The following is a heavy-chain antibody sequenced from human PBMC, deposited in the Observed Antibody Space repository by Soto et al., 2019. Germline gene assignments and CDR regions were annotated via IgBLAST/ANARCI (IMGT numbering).Heavy chain of an antibody. CDR3: ARDPPYGDFSYFDY. D-gene: IGHD4-17*01. CDR1: GYTFTSYA. CDR2: INAGNGNT. J-gene: IGHJ4*02. Sequence: ASVKVSCKVSGYTFTSYAMHWVRQAPGQRLEWMGWINAGNGNTKYSQKFQGRVTITRDTSASTAYMELSSLRSEDTAVYYCARDPPYGDFSYFDYWGQGTLVTVSS. V-gene: IGHV1-3*01.